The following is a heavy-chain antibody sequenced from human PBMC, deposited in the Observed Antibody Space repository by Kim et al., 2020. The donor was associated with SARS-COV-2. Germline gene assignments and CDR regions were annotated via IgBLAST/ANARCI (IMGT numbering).Heavy chain of an antibody. CDR3: ANNKPYYYDSSGYYGYFDL. D-gene: IGHD3-22*01. CDR2: ISSSGSTI. J-gene: IGHJ2*01. Sequence: GGSLRLSCAASGFTFSSYEMNWVRQAPGKGLEWVSYISSSGSTIYYADSVKGRFTISRDNAKNSLYLQMNSLRAEDTAVYYCANNKPYYYDSSGYYGYFDLWGRGTLVTVSS. CDR1: GFTFSSYE. V-gene: IGHV3-48*03.